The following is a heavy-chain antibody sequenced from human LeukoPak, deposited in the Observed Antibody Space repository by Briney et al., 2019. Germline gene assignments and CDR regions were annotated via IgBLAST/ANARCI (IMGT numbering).Heavy chain of an antibody. CDR2: ISSSSSSI. J-gene: IGHJ4*02. CDR1: GFTFSNYS. CDR3: ARDRPKSYGDYSGYFDY. Sequence: PGGSLTLSCAASGFTFSNYSMNWVRQAPGKGLEWVSYISSSSSSIYYSDSVKGRFTIPRDNAKNSLCLQMNSLRAEDTAVYYCARDRPKSYGDYSGYFDYWGQGTLVTVSS. D-gene: IGHD4-17*01. V-gene: IGHV3-48*01.